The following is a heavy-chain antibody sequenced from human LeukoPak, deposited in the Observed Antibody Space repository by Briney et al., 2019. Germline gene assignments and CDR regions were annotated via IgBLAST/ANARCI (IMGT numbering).Heavy chain of an antibody. V-gene: IGHV3-74*01. CDR1: GFTFSSYA. Sequence: GGSLRLSCAASGFTFSSYAMHWVRQAPGKGLVWVSRINSDGSSTSYADSVKGRFTISRDNAKNTLYLQMNSLRAEDTAVYYCARGGYGDSNWFDPWGQGTLVTVSS. J-gene: IGHJ5*02. D-gene: IGHD4-17*01. CDR2: INSDGSST. CDR3: ARGGYGDSNWFDP.